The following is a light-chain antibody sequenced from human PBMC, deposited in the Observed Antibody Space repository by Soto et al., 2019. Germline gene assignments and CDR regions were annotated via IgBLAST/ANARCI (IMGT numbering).Light chain of an antibody. CDR3: QQYSTYPYT. J-gene: IGKJ2*01. CDR1: QSIRSW. V-gene: IGKV1-5*03. Sequence: DIQMTQSPSTLSASVGDRVTITCRASQSIRSWLAWYPQRPGKAPKLLIYKASSLESGVPSRFSGSGSGTEFTLTINSLPADDFATYYCQQYSTYPYTFGQGTKLEIK. CDR2: KAS.